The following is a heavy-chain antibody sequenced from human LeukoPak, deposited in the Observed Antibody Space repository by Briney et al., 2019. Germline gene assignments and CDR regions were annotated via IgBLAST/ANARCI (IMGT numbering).Heavy chain of an antibody. CDR3: ARGSGSYYLPDYYYYMDV. CDR1: GGSFSGYY. J-gene: IGHJ6*03. Sequence: SETLSLTRAVYGGSFSGYYWSWIRQPPGKGLEWIGEINHSGSTNYNPSLTSRVTISVDTSKNQFSLKLSSVTAADTAVYYCARGSGSYYLPDYYYYMDVWGKGTTVTVCS. V-gene: IGHV4-34*01. CDR2: INHSGST. D-gene: IGHD1-26*01.